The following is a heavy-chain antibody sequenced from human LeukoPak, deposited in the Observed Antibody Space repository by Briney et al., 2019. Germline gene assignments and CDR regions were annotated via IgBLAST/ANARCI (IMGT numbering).Heavy chain of an antibody. CDR2: IYYSGST. D-gene: IGHD3-22*01. J-gene: IGHJ4*02. CDR1: GGSISNYY. CDR3: AREGYYDI. Sequence: PSETLSLTCTVSGGSISNYYWSWIRQPPGKGLEWIGYIYYSGSTKYNPSLKSRVTMSVDTSKNQFSLKLSSVTAADTAVYYCAREGYYDIWGQGTLVTVSS. V-gene: IGHV4-59*12.